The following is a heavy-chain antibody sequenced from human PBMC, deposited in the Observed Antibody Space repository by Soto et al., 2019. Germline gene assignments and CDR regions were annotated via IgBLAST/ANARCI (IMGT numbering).Heavy chain of an antibody. CDR1: GFTFSNYS. CDR3: TSGTAVAGSYYFDY. J-gene: IGHJ4*02. CDR2: ISSSSSYI. D-gene: IGHD6-19*01. V-gene: IGHV3-21*01. Sequence: EVQVVESGGGLVKPGGSLRLSCAASGFTFSNYSMSWVRQAPGKGLEWVSSISSSSSYIYYADSLKGRFTISRDNAKNSLYLQMNSLRAEDTAVYYCTSGTAVAGSYYFDYWGQGTLVTVSS.